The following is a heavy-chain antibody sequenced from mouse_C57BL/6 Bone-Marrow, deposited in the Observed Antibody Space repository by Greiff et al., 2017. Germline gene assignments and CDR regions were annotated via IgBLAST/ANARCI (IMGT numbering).Heavy chain of an antibody. CDR2: IDPSDSYT. V-gene: IGHV1-50*01. CDR3: ARWLLRYFDV. CDR1: GYTFTSYW. D-gene: IGHD2-3*01. J-gene: IGHJ1*03. Sequence: VQLQQPGAELVKPGASVKLSCKASGYTFTSYWMQWVKQRPGQGLEWIGEIDPSDSYTNYNQKFKGKATLTVDTSSSTAYIQLSSLTSEDSAVYYCARWLLRYFDVWGTGTTVTVSS.